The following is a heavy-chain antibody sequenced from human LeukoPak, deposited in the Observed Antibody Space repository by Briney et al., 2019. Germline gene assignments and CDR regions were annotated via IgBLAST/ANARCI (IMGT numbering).Heavy chain of an antibody. D-gene: IGHD3-10*01. CDR1: GGSISSGSYY. Sequence: SQTLSLTCTVSGGSISSGSYYWSWIRQPAVKGLEWIGRIYTSGSTTYNSSLKSRVTISLDTSKNHFSLRLSSVTAADTAVYYCARARGYYASGSYSHYYYYYMDVWGKGTTVTISS. V-gene: IGHV4-61*02. CDR3: ARARGYYASGSYSHYYYYYMDV. CDR2: IYTSGST. J-gene: IGHJ6*03.